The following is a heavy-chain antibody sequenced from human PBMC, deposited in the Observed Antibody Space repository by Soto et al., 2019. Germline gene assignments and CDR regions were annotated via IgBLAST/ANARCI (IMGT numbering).Heavy chain of an antibody. J-gene: IGHJ3*02. CDR2: TYPGDSET. D-gene: IGHD3-10*01. CDR3: ARHDYYGLKAFDI. CDR1: GYXFTTYL. Sequence: PXEXLKISCQCSGYXFTTYLVAWVRHMPGKGLECIAITYPGDSETRYSPSFQGQVTISADKSIRTAYLQWNSLKASHTDMYYCARHDYYGLKAFDIWGQGTMGTVSS. V-gene: IGHV5-51*01.